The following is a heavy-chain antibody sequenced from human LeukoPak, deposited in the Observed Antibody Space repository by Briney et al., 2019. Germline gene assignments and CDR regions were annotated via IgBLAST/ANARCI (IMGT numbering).Heavy chain of an antibody. D-gene: IGHD6-13*01. J-gene: IGHJ5*02. CDR1: GFTFSSYA. V-gene: IGHV3-23*01. Sequence: GGSLRLSCAASGFTFSSYAMSWVRQAPGKGLEWVSAISGSGGSTYYADSVKGLFTISRDNSKNTLYLQMNSRRAEDTAVYYCAKDRSSSWYPTENWFDPWGQGTLVTVSS. CDR3: AKDRSSSWYPTENWFDP. CDR2: ISGSGGST.